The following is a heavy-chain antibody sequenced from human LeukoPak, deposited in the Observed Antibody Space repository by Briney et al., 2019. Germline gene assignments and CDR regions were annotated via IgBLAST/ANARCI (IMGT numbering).Heavy chain of an antibody. V-gene: IGHV3-48*03. Sequence: PGGSLRLSCVASGFSFSSYGMNWVRQAPGKGLEWVSFISTSGSTIYYADSVKGRFTISRDNAKNSLWLQMNSLRAEDTAVYYCARDGEYTGNDLDYWGQGTLVTVSS. CDR2: ISTSGSTI. J-gene: IGHJ4*02. CDR1: GFSFSSYG. CDR3: ARDGEYTGNDLDY. D-gene: IGHD3-10*01.